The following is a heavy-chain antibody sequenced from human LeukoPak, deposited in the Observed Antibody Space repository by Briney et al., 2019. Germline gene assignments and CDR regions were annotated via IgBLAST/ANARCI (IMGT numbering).Heavy chain of an antibody. CDR3: ARTNRDYYDSSGYYRIPWYFDL. CDR2: INHSGST. D-gene: IGHD3-22*01. CDR1: GGSFSGYY. V-gene: IGHV4-34*01. J-gene: IGHJ2*01. Sequence: SETLSLTCAVYGGSFSGYYWSWIRQPPGKGLEWIGEINHSGSTNYNPSLKSRVTISVDTSKNQFSLKLSSVTAADTAVYYCARTNRDYYDSSGYYRIPWYFDLWGRGTLVTVSS.